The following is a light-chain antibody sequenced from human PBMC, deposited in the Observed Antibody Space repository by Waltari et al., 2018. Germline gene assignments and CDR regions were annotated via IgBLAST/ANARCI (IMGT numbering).Light chain of an antibody. Sequence: QSALTQPASVSGTPGQSSTISCTGTTSEVGSYNLVSWYQHPPGKAPKLMICEVIKRPSGVSNCFAGSKSGNTASLTISGLQAEDEADYYCCSYAGSGTYVFGTGTKVTVL. J-gene: IGLJ1*01. V-gene: IGLV2-23*02. CDR2: EVI. CDR1: TSEVGSYNL. CDR3: CSYAGSGTYV.